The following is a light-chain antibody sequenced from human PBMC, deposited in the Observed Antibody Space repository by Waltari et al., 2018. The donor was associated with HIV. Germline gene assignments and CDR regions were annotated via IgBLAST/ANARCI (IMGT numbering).Light chain of an antibody. CDR1: QGIRDK. CDR2: GAS. CDR3: LQDSDYPWT. V-gene: IGKV1-17*01. J-gene: IGKJ1*01. Sequence: DIQMTQSPSSLSASIGASVTITCRARQGIRDKLGWYQQKPGKAPQSLIYGASNLQSGVPSKVSGSRSGTEFTLTIISLQPEDLASYYCLQDSDYPWTFGQGTKVEIK.